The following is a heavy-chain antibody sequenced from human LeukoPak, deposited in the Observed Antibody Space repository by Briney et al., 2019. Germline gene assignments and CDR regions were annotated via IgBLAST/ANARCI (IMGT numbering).Heavy chain of an antibody. J-gene: IGHJ6*02. Sequence: VKVSCKASGGTFSSYAISWVRQAPGQGLEWMGRIIPILGIANYAQRFQGRVTITADKSTSTAYMELSSLRSEDTAVYYCARARTAMVKGSYGMDVWGQGTTVTVSS. CDR3: ARARTAMVKGSYGMDV. D-gene: IGHD5-18*01. CDR1: GGTFSSYA. V-gene: IGHV1-69*04. CDR2: IIPILGIA.